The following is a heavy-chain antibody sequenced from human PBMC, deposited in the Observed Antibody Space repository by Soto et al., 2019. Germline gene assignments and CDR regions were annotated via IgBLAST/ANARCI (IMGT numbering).Heavy chain of an antibody. Sequence: PSETLSLTCTVSGGSISSSSYYWGWIRQPPGKGLEWIGSIYYSGSTYYNPSLKSRVTISVDTSKNQFSLKLSSVTAADTAVYYCARLVVCSSTSCYPYYFDYWGQGTLVTVSS. D-gene: IGHD2-2*01. J-gene: IGHJ4*02. CDR2: IYYSGST. CDR3: ARLVVCSSTSCYPYYFDY. V-gene: IGHV4-39*01. CDR1: GGSISSSSYY.